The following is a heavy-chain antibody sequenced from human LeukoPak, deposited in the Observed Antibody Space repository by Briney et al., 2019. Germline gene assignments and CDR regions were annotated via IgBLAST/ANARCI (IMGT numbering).Heavy chain of an antibody. CDR2: ISAYNGNT. V-gene: IGHV1-18*01. CDR1: GYTFTSYG. J-gene: IGHJ6*02. CDR3: ARDGVATINYYYYYGMDV. D-gene: IGHD5-12*01. Sequence: ASVKVSCKASGYTFTSYGISWVRQAPGQGLAWMGWISAYNGNTNYAQKLQGRVTMTTDTSTSTAYMELRSLRSDDTAVYYCARDGVATINYYYYYGMDVWGQGTTVTVSS.